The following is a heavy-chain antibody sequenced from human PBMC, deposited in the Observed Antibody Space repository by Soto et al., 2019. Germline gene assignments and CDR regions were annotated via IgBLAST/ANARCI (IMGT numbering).Heavy chain of an antibody. Sequence: EVQLVESGGGLVKPGGSLRLSCAASGFSFNNAWMSWVRQAPGKGLEWVGRIKSKSDGGTTDYAAPVNGRFTISRDDSKNTLYVQMNSLKTEDTAVYYCTTEPTAARSFDDWGQGTLVTVSS. CDR2: IKSKSDGGTT. J-gene: IGHJ4*02. CDR3: TTEPTAARSFDD. CDR1: GFSFNNAW. V-gene: IGHV3-15*01. D-gene: IGHD2-2*01.